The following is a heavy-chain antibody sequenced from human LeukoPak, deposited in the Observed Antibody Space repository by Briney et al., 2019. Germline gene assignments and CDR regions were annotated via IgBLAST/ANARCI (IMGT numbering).Heavy chain of an antibody. V-gene: IGHV4-59*01. CDR3: ARHGTSGTNLNWFDP. CDR1: GGSISSFY. CDR2: IYYSGST. J-gene: IGHJ5*02. Sequence: SETLSLTCTVSGGSISSFYWSWIGQPPGKGLEWIGYIYYSGSTNYNPSLKSRVTISVDTSKNQFSLKLSSVTAADTAVYYCARHGTSGTNLNWFDPWGQGTLVTVSS. D-gene: IGHD1-1*01.